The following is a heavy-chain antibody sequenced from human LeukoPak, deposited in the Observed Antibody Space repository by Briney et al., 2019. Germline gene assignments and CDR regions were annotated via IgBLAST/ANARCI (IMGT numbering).Heavy chain of an antibody. Sequence: GGSLRLSCAASGFTVSSNYMSWVRQAPGKGLEWVSVIYSGGSTYYADSVKGRFTISRDNSKNTLYLQMNSLRAEDTAVYYCAKDPKYSSSWFDYWGQGTLVTVSS. J-gene: IGHJ4*02. CDR1: GFTVSSNY. V-gene: IGHV3-66*01. CDR3: AKDPKYSSSWFDY. CDR2: IYSGGST. D-gene: IGHD6-13*01.